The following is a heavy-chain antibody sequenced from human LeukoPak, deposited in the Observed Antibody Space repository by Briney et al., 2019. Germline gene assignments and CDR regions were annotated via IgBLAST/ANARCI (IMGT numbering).Heavy chain of an antibody. V-gene: IGHV4-59*01. J-gene: IGHJ4*02. Sequence: SETLSLTCTVSGGSISSYSWCWIRQRPRKGQEWIWHIYYSVSTNYNPPLKIRATISVDTSKNQIPLKLSSVTAADMAVYYCARARYHASSGYPGPDSWGQGTLVTVSS. CDR3: ARARYHASSGYPGPDS. D-gene: IGHD3-22*01. CDR2: IYYSVST. CDR1: GGSISSYS.